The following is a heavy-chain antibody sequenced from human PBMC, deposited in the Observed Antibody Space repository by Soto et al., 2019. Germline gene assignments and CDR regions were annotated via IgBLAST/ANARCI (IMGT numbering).Heavy chain of an antibody. CDR1: GFTFSSYA. Sequence: GGSLRLSCAASGFTFSSYAMSWVRQAPGKGLEWVSAISGSGGDTYYADSVKGRFTISRDNSKNTLYVQMNSLRAEDTAIYYCAKNPSYDSSGYYSQFDYWGQGTLVTVSS. CDR3: AKNPSYDSSGYYSQFDY. J-gene: IGHJ4*02. D-gene: IGHD3-22*01. CDR2: ISGSGGDT. V-gene: IGHV3-23*01.